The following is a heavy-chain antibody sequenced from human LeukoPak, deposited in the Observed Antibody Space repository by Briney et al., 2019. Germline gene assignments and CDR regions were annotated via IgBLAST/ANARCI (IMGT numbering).Heavy chain of an antibody. Sequence: GGSLRLSCAASGFTFSDYYMGWVRQAPGKGLEWVSTISGGGGSTYYADSVKGRFTISRDNSKNALYLQMNSLRAEDTAVYYCAKRYSNSWSSFDYWGQGTLVTVSS. CDR2: ISGGGGST. J-gene: IGHJ4*02. CDR1: GFTFSDYY. V-gene: IGHV3-23*01. D-gene: IGHD6-13*01. CDR3: AKRYSNSWSSFDY.